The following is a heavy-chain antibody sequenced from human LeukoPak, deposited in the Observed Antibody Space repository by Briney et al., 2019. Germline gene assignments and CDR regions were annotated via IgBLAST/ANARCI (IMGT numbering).Heavy chain of an antibody. CDR1: GFTFSSYS. D-gene: IGHD5-18*01. V-gene: IGHV3-21*01. CDR2: ISSSSSYI. CDR3: ARESGYSYGEDYYFDY. J-gene: IGHJ4*02. Sequence: GGSLRLSCAASGFTFSSYSMNWVRQAPGKGLEWVSSISSSSSYIYYADSVKGRFTISRDNAKNSLYLQMNSLRAEDTAVYYCARESGYSYGEDYYFDYWGQGTLVTVSP.